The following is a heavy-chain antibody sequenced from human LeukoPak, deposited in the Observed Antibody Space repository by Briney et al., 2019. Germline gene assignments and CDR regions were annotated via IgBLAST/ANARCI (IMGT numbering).Heavy chain of an antibody. V-gene: IGHV4-39*07. CDR1: GGSISSSSYY. Sequence: SETLSLTCTVSGGSISSSSYYWGWIRQPPGKGLEWIGSIYHSGSTYYNPSLKSRVTISVDTSKNQFSLKLSSVTAADTAVYYCARDLGYCSGGSCYPGWFDPWGQGTLVTVSS. J-gene: IGHJ5*02. D-gene: IGHD2-15*01. CDR2: IYHSGST. CDR3: ARDLGYCSGGSCYPGWFDP.